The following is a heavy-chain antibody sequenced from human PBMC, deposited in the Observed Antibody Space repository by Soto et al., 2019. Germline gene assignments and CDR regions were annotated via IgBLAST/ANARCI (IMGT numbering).Heavy chain of an antibody. CDR3: AKDYRLGYSGCLDY. V-gene: IGHV3-23*01. Sequence: EVPLLESGGGLVQPGGSLRLSCAASGFTFSSYAMSWVRQAPGKGLECVSGISASGGSTYYADSVKGRFTISRDNSKNPLYLQVNSLRAEDTAVYYCAKDYRLGYSGCLDYWGQGTLVTVSS. CDR1: GFTFSSYA. J-gene: IGHJ4*02. D-gene: IGHD5-12*01. CDR2: ISASGGST.